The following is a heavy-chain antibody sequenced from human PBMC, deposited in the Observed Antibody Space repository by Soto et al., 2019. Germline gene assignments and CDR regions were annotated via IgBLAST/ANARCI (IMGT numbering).Heavy chain of an antibody. CDR3: AKVGSSGWYDY. D-gene: IGHD6-19*01. Sequence: GGSLRLSCAASGFTFDDYAMHWVRQAPGKGLEWVSGISWNSGSIGYADSVEGRFTISRDNAKNSLYLQMNSLRAEDTALYYCAKVGSSGWYDYWGQGTLVTVPS. CDR2: ISWNSGSI. CDR1: GFTFDDYA. V-gene: IGHV3-9*01. J-gene: IGHJ4*02.